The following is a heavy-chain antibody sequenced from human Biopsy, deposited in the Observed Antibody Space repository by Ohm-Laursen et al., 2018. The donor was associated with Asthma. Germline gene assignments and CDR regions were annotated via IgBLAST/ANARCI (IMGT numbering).Heavy chain of an antibody. Sequence: SQTLSLTCGVSGDSIDSGDYSWTWIRQSPGVGLEWIGYIYRNGETYYNPTLKNRVTISIDRSRNQFSLRLRSVTAADTAVYYCARGWNCGGDCYSLDYWGQGTLVTVSS. V-gene: IGHV4-30-2*06. CDR2: IYRNGET. J-gene: IGHJ4*02. CDR3: ARGWNCGGDCYSLDY. D-gene: IGHD2-21*02. CDR1: GDSIDSGDYS.